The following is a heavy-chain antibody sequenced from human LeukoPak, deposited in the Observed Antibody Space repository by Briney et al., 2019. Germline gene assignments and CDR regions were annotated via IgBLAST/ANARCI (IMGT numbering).Heavy chain of an antibody. V-gene: IGHV1-18*01. D-gene: IGHD3-3*01. Sequence: ASVKVSCKASGYTFTSYGISWVRQAPGQGLEWMGWISAYNGNTSYAQKFQGRVTMTRDTSTSTVYMELSSLRSEDTAVYYCARYDFWSGYDYWGQGTLVTVSS. CDR3: ARYDFWSGYDY. J-gene: IGHJ4*02. CDR2: ISAYNGNT. CDR1: GYTFTSYG.